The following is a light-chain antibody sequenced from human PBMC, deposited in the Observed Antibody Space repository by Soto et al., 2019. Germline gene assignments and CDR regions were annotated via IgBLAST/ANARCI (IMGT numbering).Light chain of an antibody. Sequence: DIVYTQSPGPLSLSPVERATLSFRASQSVSNNYLAWYQQKPGQAPRLLIYGASNRATGIPDRFSGSGSGTDFTLTISSLQSEDFAVYFCQQYNNWPPITVGQGTRL. CDR2: GAS. CDR1: QSVSNNY. CDR3: QQYNNWPPIT. J-gene: IGKJ5*01. V-gene: IGKV3-20*01.